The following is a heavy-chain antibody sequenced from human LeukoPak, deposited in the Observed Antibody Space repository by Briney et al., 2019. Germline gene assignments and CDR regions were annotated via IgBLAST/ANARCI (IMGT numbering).Heavy chain of an antibody. CDR2: TYHSGNT. J-gene: IGHJ3*02. V-gene: IGHV4-38-2*02. D-gene: IGHD3-22*01. Sequence: SETLSLTCNVSGYSISSGYYWGWIRQPPGKGLEWIVTTYHSGNTYYHPSLKSRVTISVDTSKNQFSLKLSSVTAADTAVYYCARRGSLDSSGYYSPTDAFDIWGQGTMVTVSS. CDR3: ARRGSLDSSGYYSPTDAFDI. CDR1: GYSISSGYY.